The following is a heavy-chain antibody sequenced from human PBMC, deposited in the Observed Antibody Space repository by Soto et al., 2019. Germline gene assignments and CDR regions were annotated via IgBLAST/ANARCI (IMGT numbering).Heavy chain of an antibody. CDR3: ACRGYGYGFSLGMDV. D-gene: IGHD5-18*01. J-gene: IGHJ6*02. V-gene: IGHV4-31*03. Sequence: QVQLQESGPGLVKPSQTLSLTCTVSGGSISSGGYYWSWIRQHPGKGLEWIGYIYYSGSTYYNPSLDSGATISVDTSKNQFSLKLSSVTAADPAVYYCACRGYGYGFSLGMDVWGQGTTVTVSS. CDR1: GGSISSGGYY. CDR2: IYYSGST.